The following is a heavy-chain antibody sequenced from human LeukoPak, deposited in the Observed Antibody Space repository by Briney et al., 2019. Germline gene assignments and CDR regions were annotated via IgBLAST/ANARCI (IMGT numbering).Heavy chain of an antibody. D-gene: IGHD3-22*01. Sequence: GESLKISCKGSGYSFTSYWIGWVRQMPGKGLEWMGIIYPGDSDTRYSPSFQGQVTISADQSISTAYLQWSSLKASDTAMYYCARLPHYYDSSGYYVDYWGQGTLVTVSS. CDR1: GYSFTSYW. V-gene: IGHV5-51*01. CDR3: ARLPHYYDSSGYYVDY. CDR2: IYPGDSDT. J-gene: IGHJ4*02.